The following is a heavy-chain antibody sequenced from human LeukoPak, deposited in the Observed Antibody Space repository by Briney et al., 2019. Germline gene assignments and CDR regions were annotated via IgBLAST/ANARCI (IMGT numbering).Heavy chain of an antibody. D-gene: IGHD3-3*01. CDR1: GFTFSSYE. V-gene: IGHV3-48*03. Sequence: PGGSLRLSCAASGFTFSSYEMNRVRQAPGKGLEWVSYISSSGSTIYYADSVKGRFTIARDNAKNSVYLEMNSLRADDTAVYYCARSARLMKGVVEVTALDDWGQGTLVTVSS. J-gene: IGHJ4*02. CDR3: ARSARLMKGVVEVTALDD. CDR2: ISSSGSTI.